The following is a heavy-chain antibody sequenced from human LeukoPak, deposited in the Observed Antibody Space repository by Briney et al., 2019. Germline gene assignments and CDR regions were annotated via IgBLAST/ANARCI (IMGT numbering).Heavy chain of an antibody. CDR2: INTDGSST. CDR1: GFTFSSYW. Sequence: GGSLRLSCAASGFTFSSYWMHWVRQAPGKGLVWVSRINTDGSSTSYADSVKGRSTISRDNAKNTLYLQMNSLRAEDTAVYYCARVRGQSTYDFWSGPPNWFDPWGQGTLVTVSS. V-gene: IGHV3-74*01. J-gene: IGHJ5*02. D-gene: IGHD3-3*01. CDR3: ARVRGQSTYDFWSGPPNWFDP.